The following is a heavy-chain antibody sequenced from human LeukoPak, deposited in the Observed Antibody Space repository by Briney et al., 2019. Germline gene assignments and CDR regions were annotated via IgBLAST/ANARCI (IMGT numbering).Heavy chain of an antibody. V-gene: IGHV1-18*01. CDR3: ARGRAVAGSKPFDP. J-gene: IGHJ5*02. CDR1: GYTFTSYG. Sequence: ASVKVSCKASGYTFTSYGISWVRQAPGQGLEWMGWISAYNGNTNYAQKLQGRVTMTTDTSTSTAYMELRSLRSDDAAVYYCARGRAVAGSKPFDPWGQGTLVTVSS. D-gene: IGHD6-19*01. CDR2: ISAYNGNT.